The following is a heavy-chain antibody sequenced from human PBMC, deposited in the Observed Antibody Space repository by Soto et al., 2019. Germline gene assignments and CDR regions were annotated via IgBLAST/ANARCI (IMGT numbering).Heavy chain of an antibody. Sequence: SVKVSCKASGGTFSSYAISWVRQAPGQGREWMGGIIPIFGTANYAQKFQGRVTITADESTSTAYMELSSLRSEDTAVYYCARWKFSRDGYNFFYYGMDVWGQGXTVTVSS. V-gene: IGHV1-69*13. J-gene: IGHJ6*02. CDR3: ARWKFSRDGYNFFYYGMDV. CDR1: GGTFSSYA. CDR2: IIPIFGTA. D-gene: IGHD5-12*01.